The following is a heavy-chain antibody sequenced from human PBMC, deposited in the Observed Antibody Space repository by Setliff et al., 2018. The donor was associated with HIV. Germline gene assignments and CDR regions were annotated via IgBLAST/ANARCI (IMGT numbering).Heavy chain of an antibody. CDR3: ARQLSNSLES. CDR2: INPNSGGT. D-gene: IGHD1-1*01. Sequence: GASVKVSCKASGYSFTGYHMHWVRQAPGQGLEWMGWINPNSGGTNYAQKFQGRVTMTRDRSINTAYMEFTGLTSDDTAVYYCARQLSNSLESWGQGTPVTVSS. J-gene: IGHJ4*02. CDR1: GYSFTGYH. V-gene: IGHV1-2*02.